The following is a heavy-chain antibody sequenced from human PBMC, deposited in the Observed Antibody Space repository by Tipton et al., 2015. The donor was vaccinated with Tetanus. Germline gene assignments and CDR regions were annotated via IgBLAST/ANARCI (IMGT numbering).Heavy chain of an antibody. CDR3: ARVIPLNYYDSSGYQDAFDI. V-gene: IGHV1-18*04. CDR1: GYTFTSYG. D-gene: IGHD3-22*01. CDR2: ISAYHRNT. Sequence: QLVQSGAEVKKPGDSVKDSCKASGYTFTSYGISWERQAPGQGLEWMGWISAYHRNTNYAQKLQGRVTMTTGTSTSTAYMELRSLRSDDTAVYYCARVIPLNYYDSSGYQDAFDIWGQGTMVTVSS. J-gene: IGHJ3*02.